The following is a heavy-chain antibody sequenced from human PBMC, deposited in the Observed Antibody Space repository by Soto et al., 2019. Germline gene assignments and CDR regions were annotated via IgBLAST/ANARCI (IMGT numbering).Heavy chain of an antibody. CDR1: GFSLSGYW. CDR3: ARSSGWLHDY. J-gene: IGHJ4*02. D-gene: IGHD6-19*01. V-gene: IGHV3-7*01. Sequence: ESVGGLVQPGGSLRLSCAASGFSLSGYWMNWVRQAPGRGLEWVAIIKQDGSERYYVDSVKGRFTISRDNAKNSLYLQMSSLRVEDTALYYCARSSGWLHDYWGQGTLVTVSS. CDR2: IKQDGSER.